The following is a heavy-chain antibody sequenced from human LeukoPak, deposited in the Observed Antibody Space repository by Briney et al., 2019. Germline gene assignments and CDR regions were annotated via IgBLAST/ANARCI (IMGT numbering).Heavy chain of an antibody. Sequence: SETLSLTCTVSGGSISGYYWNWIRQPPGKGRQWIGYIYYGGVTNYNPSLKSRVTISVDMSKNKFSLKLKSVTAADTAVYYCARNSDFWSGYENWFDPWGQGTLVTVSS. CDR3: ARNSDFWSGYENWFDP. D-gene: IGHD3-3*01. CDR1: GGSISGYY. V-gene: IGHV4-59*01. J-gene: IGHJ5*02. CDR2: IYYGGVT.